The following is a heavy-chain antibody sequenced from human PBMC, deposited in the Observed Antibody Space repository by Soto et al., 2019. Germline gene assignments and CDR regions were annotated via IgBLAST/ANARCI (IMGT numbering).Heavy chain of an antibody. Sequence: ESGGGVVQPGRSLRLSCEASGFIFSNYDMYWVRQGPGKGLEWVALMRSDGSNKYYVDSVKGRFTISRDNSKNMLFLQMDSLRAEDTAVYYCARAHISSEISMPQTFHHWGPGTLVTVSS. CDR3: ARAHISSEISMPQTFHH. J-gene: IGHJ1*01. CDR2: MRSDGSNK. V-gene: IGHV3-33*08. D-gene: IGHD2-2*01. CDR1: GFIFSNYD.